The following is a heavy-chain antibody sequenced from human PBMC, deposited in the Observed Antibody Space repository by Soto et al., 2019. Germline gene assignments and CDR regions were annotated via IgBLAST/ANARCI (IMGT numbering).Heavy chain of an antibody. V-gene: IGHV1-69*13. CDR1: GYTFTSYA. J-gene: IGHJ5*02. CDR3: ARDRGPSSGYYPYWFDP. CDR2: IIPIFGTA. Sequence: SVKVSCKASGYTFTSYAMHWVRQAPGQGPEWMGGIIPIFGTANYAQKFQARVTITADESTSTAYMELSSLRSEDTAVYYCARDRGPSSGYYPYWFDPWGQGTLVTVSS. D-gene: IGHD3-22*01.